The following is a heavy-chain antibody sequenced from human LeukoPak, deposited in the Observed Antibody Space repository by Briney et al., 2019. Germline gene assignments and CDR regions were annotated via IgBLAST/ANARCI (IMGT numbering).Heavy chain of an antibody. V-gene: IGHV3-9*01. D-gene: IGHD6-13*01. CDR2: ISWNSGSI. CDR3: AKDNSSSWFRKYNWFDP. CDR1: GFTFDDYA. Sequence: PGGSLRLSCAASGFTFDDYAMHWVRQAPGKGLEWVSGISWNSGSIGYADSVKGRFTISRDNAKNSLHLQMNSLRAEDTALYYCAKDNSSSWFRKYNWFDPWGQGTLVTVSS. J-gene: IGHJ5*02.